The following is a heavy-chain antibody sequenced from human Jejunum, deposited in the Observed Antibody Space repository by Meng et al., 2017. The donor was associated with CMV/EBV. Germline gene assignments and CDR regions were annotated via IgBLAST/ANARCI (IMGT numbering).Heavy chain of an antibody. V-gene: IGHV7-4-1*02. D-gene: IGHD5/OR15-5a*01. J-gene: IGHJ6*02. CDR2: INTNTGNP. Sequence: SGYTFTNYAMNWVRQAPGQGLEWMGWINTNTGNPTYAQGFTGRFVFSLDTSVNTAFLQISSLKADDSAVYYCASVSTDEEAYGLDVWGQGTTVTVSS. CDR3: ASVSTDEEAYGLDV. CDR1: GYTFTNYA.